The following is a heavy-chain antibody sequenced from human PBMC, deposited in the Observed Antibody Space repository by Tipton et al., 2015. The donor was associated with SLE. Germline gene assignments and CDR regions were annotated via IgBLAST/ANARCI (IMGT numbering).Heavy chain of an antibody. CDR1: GGSISGYY. CDR2: VYSSEDT. J-gene: IGHJ4*02. CDR3: ASVDDTVTTHFEH. V-gene: IGHV4-59*08. D-gene: IGHD4-17*01. Sequence: TLSLTCTVSGGSISGYYWSWIRQPPGEGLECIGYVYSSEDTHYNPSLKSRVSMSIDTSKNQFSLRLNSVTAADTAVYYCASVDDTVTTHFEHWGQGTLVTVSS.